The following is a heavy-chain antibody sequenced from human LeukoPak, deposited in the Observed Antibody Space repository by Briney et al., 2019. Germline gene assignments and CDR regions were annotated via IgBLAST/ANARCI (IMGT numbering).Heavy chain of an antibody. D-gene: IGHD2-2*01. CDR3: ASSKGIVLGSAKAYYFDY. CDR2: IYYSGST. Sequence: PSETLSLTCTVSGGSISSYYWSWIRQPPGKGLEWIGYIYYSGSTNYNPSLKSRVTISVDTSKNQFSLKLSSVTAADTAVYYCASSKGIVLGSAKAYYFDYWGQGTLVTVSS. V-gene: IGHV4-59*01. CDR1: GGSISSYY. J-gene: IGHJ4*02.